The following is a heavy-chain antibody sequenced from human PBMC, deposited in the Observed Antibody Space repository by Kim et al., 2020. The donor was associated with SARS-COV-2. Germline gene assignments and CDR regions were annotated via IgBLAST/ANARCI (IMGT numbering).Heavy chain of an antibody. J-gene: IGHJ5*02. CDR1: GETFTGYY. D-gene: IGHD2-15*01. CDR2: INHIGSI. V-gene: IGHV4-34*01. Sequence: SETLSLTCAVYGETFTGYYWSWIRQSPGKGLEGIGEINHIGSINYNPSLKSRVIISVDTSKNQFSLKVMSVNVTDTAVYYCARSGYCATTHCLRGNWFDPWGQGTRVTVSS. CDR3: ARSGYCATTHCLRGNWFDP.